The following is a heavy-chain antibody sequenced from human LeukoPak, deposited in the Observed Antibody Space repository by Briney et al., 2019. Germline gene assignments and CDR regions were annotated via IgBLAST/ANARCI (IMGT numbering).Heavy chain of an antibody. Sequence: PSETLSLTCTVSGGSISSYYWSWIRQPPGKGLEWIGYIYYSGSTYSNPSLKSRVTISVDTSKTHFSLQLSSVTAADTAVYYCARRTITIFGVVIEHSEYYFDYWGQGTLVTVSS. V-gene: IGHV4-59*08. D-gene: IGHD3-3*01. CDR3: ARRTITIFGVVIEHSEYYFDY. J-gene: IGHJ4*02. CDR2: IYYSGST. CDR1: GGSISSYY.